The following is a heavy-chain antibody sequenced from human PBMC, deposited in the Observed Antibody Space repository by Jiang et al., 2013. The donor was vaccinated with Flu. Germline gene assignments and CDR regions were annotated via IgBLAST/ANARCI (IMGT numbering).Heavy chain of an antibody. V-gene: IGHV4-34*01. Sequence: LLKPSETLSLTCAVYRWALQWLLLELDPPAPGKGLEWIGEINHSGSTNYNPSLKSRVTISVDTSKNQFSLKLSSVTAADTAVYYCARGRPPAYGDYVGDTPTPTPKKYWYFDLWGRGTLVTVSS. CDR1: RWALQWLL. CDR3: ARGRPPAYGDYVGDTPTPTPKKYWYFDL. CDR2: INHSGST. D-gene: IGHD4-17*01. J-gene: IGHJ2*01.